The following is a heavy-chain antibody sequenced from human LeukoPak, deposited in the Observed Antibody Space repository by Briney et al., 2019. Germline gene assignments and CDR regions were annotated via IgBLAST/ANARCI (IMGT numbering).Heavy chain of an antibody. CDR3: AKVYDSSGYYYKAGYFDY. V-gene: IGHV3-9*01. D-gene: IGHD3-22*01. J-gene: IGHJ4*02. CDR1: GFTFDDYA. Sequence: GGSLRLSCAASGFTFDDYAMHWVRQAPGKGLEWVSGISWNSGSIGYADSVKGRFTISRDNAKNSLYLQMNSLRAEDTASYYCAKVYDSSGYYYKAGYFDYWGQGTLVTVSS. CDR2: ISWNSGSI.